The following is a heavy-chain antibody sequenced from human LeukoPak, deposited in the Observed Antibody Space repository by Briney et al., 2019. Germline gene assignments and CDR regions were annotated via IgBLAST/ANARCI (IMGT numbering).Heavy chain of an antibody. J-gene: IGHJ4*02. CDR1: GGSISSSSYY. V-gene: IGHV4-39*01. Sequence: SETLSLTCTVSGGSISSSSYYWGWIRQPPGKGLEWIGSIYYSGSTYYNPSLKSRVTISVDTSKNQFSLKLSSVTAADTAVYYCARQETEYYDFWSGYQGPFDYWGQGTLVTVSS. D-gene: IGHD3-3*01. CDR2: IYYSGST. CDR3: ARQETEYYDFWSGYQGPFDY.